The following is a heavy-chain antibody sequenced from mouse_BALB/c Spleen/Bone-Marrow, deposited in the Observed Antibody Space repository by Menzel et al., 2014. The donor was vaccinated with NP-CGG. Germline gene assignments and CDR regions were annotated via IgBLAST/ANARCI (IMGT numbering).Heavy chain of an antibody. CDR3: ARGVLWSSFDY. CDR1: GFTFSDYY. V-gene: IGHV5-12*02. CDR2: ISNGGGST. Sequence: EVHLVESGGGLVQPGGSLKLSCATSGFTFSDYYMYWVRQTPEKRLEWVAYISNGGGSTYYPDTVKGRFTISRDNAKNTLYLQRSRLNSEDTAMYYCARGVLWSSFDYWGQCTTLTVSS. D-gene: IGHD1-1*02. J-gene: IGHJ2*01.